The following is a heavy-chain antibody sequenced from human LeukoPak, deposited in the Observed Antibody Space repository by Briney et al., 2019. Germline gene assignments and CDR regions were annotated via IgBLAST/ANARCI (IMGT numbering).Heavy chain of an antibody. Sequence: ASVKVSCKASGGTFSSYAISWVRQAPGQGLEWMGGIIPIFGTANYAQKFQGRVTITADESTSTAYMELSSLRSEDTAVYYCARLITAMALSPFDYWGQGTLVTVSS. CDR3: ARLITAMALSPFDY. CDR1: GGTFSSYA. J-gene: IGHJ4*02. D-gene: IGHD5-18*01. V-gene: IGHV1-69*13. CDR2: IIPIFGTA.